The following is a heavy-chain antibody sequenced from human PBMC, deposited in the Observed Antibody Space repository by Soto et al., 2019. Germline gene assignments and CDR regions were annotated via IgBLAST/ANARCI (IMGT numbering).Heavy chain of an antibody. CDR2: THHSGYI. V-gene: IGHV4-4*08. CDR1: SAPITKYY. Sequence: QAQLQESGPGLVKPSETLSLTCTVSSAPITKYYWGWVRQAPGRGLEWVGFTHHSGYISYSPSLTSRVTMSVDPSEHNGSLKLTSVTDADTAVYYCGRLQNFMNWCFDSWGQGVLVTVSS. CDR3: GRLQNFMNWCFDS. J-gene: IGHJ4*02. D-gene: IGHD2-15*01.